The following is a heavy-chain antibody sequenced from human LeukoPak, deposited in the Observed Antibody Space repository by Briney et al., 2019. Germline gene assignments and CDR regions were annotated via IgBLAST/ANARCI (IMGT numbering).Heavy chain of an antibody. J-gene: IGHJ5*02. Sequence: PSETLSLTCAVYSGSFSVHYWSWIRQPPGKGLEWIGEINHSGSTYYNPSLKSRVTISVDTSMNQFSLKLSFVTTADTAVYYCARALGYCSGGSCTRGYNWFDPWGQGTLVTVPS. CDR1: SGSFSVHY. CDR2: INHSGST. V-gene: IGHV4-34*01. CDR3: ARALGYCSGGSCTRGYNWFDP. D-gene: IGHD2-15*01.